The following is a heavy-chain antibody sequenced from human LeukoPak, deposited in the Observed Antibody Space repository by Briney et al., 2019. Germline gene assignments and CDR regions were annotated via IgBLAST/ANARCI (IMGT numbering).Heavy chain of an antibody. Sequence: ASVKVSXKASGYTFTGYYMHWVRQAPGQGLEWMGRINPNSGGTNYAQKFQGRVTMTRDTSISTAYMELSRQRSDDTAVYYCARDRHYDFWSGYSISDAFDYWGQGTLVTVSS. CDR3: ARDRHYDFWSGYSISDAFDY. D-gene: IGHD3-3*01. J-gene: IGHJ4*02. V-gene: IGHV1-2*06. CDR1: GYTFTGYY. CDR2: INPNSGGT.